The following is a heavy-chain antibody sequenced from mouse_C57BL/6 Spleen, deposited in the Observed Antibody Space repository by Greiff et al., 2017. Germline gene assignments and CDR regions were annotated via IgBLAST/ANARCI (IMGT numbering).Heavy chain of an antibody. CDR2: INPNNGGT. D-gene: IGHD2-4*01. CDR1: GYTFTDYY. Sequence: EVQLQQSGPELVKPGASVKISCKASGYTFTDYYMNWVKQSHAKSLEWIRDINPNNGGTSYNQKFKGKATLTVDKSSSTAYMELRSLTSEDSAVYYCARSEVYDYDGVDYWGQGTTLTVSS. V-gene: IGHV1-26*01. J-gene: IGHJ2*01. CDR3: ARSEVYDYDGVDY.